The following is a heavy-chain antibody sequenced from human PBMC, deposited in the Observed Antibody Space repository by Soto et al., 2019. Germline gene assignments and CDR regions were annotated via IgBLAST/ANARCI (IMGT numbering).Heavy chain of an antibody. CDR1: VGSISSGDYY. J-gene: IGHJ4*02. CDR2: IYYSGST. CDR3: ARHVYSAAAGFDY. D-gene: IGHD6-13*01. V-gene: IGHV4-39*01. Sequence: SETLSLTCTVSVGSISSGDYYWGWIRQPPGKGLEWIGSIYYSGSTYYNPSLKSRVTISVDTSKNQFSLKLSSVTAADTAVYYCARHVYSAAAGFDYWGQGTLVTVSS.